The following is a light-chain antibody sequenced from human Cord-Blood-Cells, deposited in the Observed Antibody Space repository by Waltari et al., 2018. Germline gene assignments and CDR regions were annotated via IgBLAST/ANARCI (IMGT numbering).Light chain of an antibody. V-gene: IGKV1-39*01. Sequence: IEMSQSQSSLSASAGTRVTITCRASQSISSYFNWYQQKPGKAHKPLIYAASSLQSGVPSRFSGSGSGTDFTLTISSLQPEDFATYYCQQSYSTLYSFGQGTKLEIK. CDR2: AAS. CDR1: QSISSY. J-gene: IGKJ2*03. CDR3: QQSYSTLYS.